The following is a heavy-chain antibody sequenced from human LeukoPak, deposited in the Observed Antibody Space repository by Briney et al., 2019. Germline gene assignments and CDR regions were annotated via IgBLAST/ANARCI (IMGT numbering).Heavy chain of an antibody. D-gene: IGHD3-10*01. V-gene: IGHV4-4*07. Sequence: SETLSLTCTISGDSSIHYWTWILQPVGKGLEWIGRMSATGSPNYNTSLKSRITMSLDTSKNQFYLKLTSVTAADTAIYYCARDSFGVNAFSFWGQGTVVTVSS. CDR3: ARDSFGVNAFSF. CDR2: MSATGSP. J-gene: IGHJ3*01. CDR1: GDSSIHY.